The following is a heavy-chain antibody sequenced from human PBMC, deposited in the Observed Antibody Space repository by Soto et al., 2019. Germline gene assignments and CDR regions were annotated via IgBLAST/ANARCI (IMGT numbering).Heavy chain of an antibody. CDR1: GGTFSSYT. J-gene: IGHJ6*03. V-gene: IGHV1-69*02. D-gene: IGHD3-10*01. Sequence: QVQLVQSGAEVKKPGSSVKVSCKASGGTFSSYTISWVRQSPGQGLEWMGRIIPILGIANYAQKFQGRVTITADKSTSTAYMELSSLRSEETAVYYCASDDYYGSGSDSYYYYYMDVWGKGTTVTVSS. CDR2: IIPILGIA. CDR3: ASDDYYGSGSDSYYYYYMDV.